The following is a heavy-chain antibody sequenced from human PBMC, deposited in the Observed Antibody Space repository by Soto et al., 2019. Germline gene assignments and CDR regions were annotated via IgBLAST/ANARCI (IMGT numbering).Heavy chain of an antibody. CDR1: GFTFSSYA. J-gene: IGHJ6*02. Sequence: PGEYLKISCAASGFTFSSYAMSWVRQAPGKGLEWVSAISGSGDRTYYADSVKGRFTISRGKSMNTLYLQMISLTAEDMDLYYCAKALGDGGVCSIDYCHGFDFWGQGTMVTVSS. D-gene: IGHD3-10*01. V-gene: IGHV3-23*01. CDR2: ISGSGDRT. CDR3: AKALGDGGVCSIDYCHGFDF.